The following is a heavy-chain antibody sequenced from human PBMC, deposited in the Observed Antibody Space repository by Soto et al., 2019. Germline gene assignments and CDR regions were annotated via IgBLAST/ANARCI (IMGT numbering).Heavy chain of an antibody. J-gene: IGHJ5*02. D-gene: IGHD5-18*01. CDR1: GGTFSSYA. CDR3: ARDLGYSYGANWFDP. CDR2: IIPIFGTA. V-gene: IGHV1-69*13. Sequence: PSVKVSCKASGGTFSSYAISWVRQAPGQGLEWMGGIIPIFGTANYAQKFQGRVTITADESTSTAYMELSSLRSEDTAVYYCARDLGYSYGANWFDPWGQGTLVTVSS.